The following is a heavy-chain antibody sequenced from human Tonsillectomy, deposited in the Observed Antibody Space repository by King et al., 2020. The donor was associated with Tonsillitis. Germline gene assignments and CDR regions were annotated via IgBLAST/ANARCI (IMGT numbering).Heavy chain of an antibody. CDR3: AKGPNHYPMIDY. Sequence: VQLVESGGGVVQPGRSLRLCCAASGFTFSIYGMHWVRQAPGKGLEWVAVISYDGSNKYYADSVKGRFTISRDNSKNTLYLQMNSLRAEDTAVYYCAKGPNHYPMIDYWGQGTLVTVSS. D-gene: IGHD1-14*01. V-gene: IGHV3-30*18. J-gene: IGHJ4*02. CDR2: ISYDGSNK. CDR1: GFTFSIYG.